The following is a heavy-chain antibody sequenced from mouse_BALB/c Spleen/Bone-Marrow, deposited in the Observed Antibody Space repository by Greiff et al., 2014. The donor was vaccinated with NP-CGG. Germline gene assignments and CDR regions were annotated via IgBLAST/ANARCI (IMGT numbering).Heavy chain of an antibody. CDR3: ARGGDYHYFDY. D-gene: IGHD2-4*01. CDR2: ISPGDGNT. CDR1: GYTFTTYD. Sequence: QVQLQQSGPELVKPGALVKISCEASGYTFTTYDINWVKQRPGQGLEWIGRISPGDGNTNYNEKFKGKATLTADKSSSTAYMQLSSLTSENSAVYFCARGGDYHYFDYWGQGTTLTVSS. J-gene: IGHJ2*01. V-gene: IGHV1S56*01.